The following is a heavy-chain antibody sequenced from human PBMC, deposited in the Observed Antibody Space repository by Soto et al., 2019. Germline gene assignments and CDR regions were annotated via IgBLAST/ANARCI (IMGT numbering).Heavy chain of an antibody. V-gene: IGHV1-69*01. CDR3: ASAGLIAAYPSGFDP. Sequence: QVQLVQSGAEVKKPGSSVKVCCKASGGTFSSYAISWVRQAPGQGLEWMGGIIPIFGTANYAQKFQGRVTITADESTSTAYMELSSLRSEDTAVYYCASAGLIAAYPSGFDPWGQGTLVTVSS. D-gene: IGHD6-6*01. CDR2: IIPIFGTA. CDR1: GGTFSSYA. J-gene: IGHJ5*02.